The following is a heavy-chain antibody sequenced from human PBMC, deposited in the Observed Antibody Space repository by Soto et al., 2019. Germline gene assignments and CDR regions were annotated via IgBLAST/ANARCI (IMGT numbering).Heavy chain of an antibody. J-gene: IGHJ3*02. Sequence: PSQTLSLTCAISVDSVSSNSAAWSWIRQSPSRGLEWLGRTYYRSKWYNDYAVSVKSRITINPDTSKNQFSLQLNSVTLEDTAVYYCARVPDTAMVLGAFDIWGQGTMVTVSS. V-gene: IGHV6-1*01. D-gene: IGHD5-18*01. CDR2: TYYRSKWYN. CDR3: ARVPDTAMVLGAFDI. CDR1: VDSVSSNSAA.